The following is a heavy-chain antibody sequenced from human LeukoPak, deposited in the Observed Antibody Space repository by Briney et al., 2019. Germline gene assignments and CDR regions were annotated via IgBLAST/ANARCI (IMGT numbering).Heavy chain of an antibody. V-gene: IGHV3-7*01. J-gene: IGHJ4*02. D-gene: IGHD3-10*01. CDR2: IKEDGSEK. Sequence: PGGSLRLSCVASGFTFSRYWMSWVRQAPGKGPEFVANIKEDGSEKYYVDSVKGRFTISRDNAKNSLYLQMNSLRAEDTAVYYCARGPYGSGSYYNPYCFDYWGQGTLVTVSS. CDR3: ARGPYGSGSYYNPYCFDY. CDR1: GFTFSRYW.